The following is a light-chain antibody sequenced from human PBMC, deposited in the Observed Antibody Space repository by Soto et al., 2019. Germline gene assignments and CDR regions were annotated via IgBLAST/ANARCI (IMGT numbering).Light chain of an antibody. J-gene: IGKJ5*01. V-gene: IGKV1D-12*01. CDR1: QGISSW. CDR2: AAS. Sequence: DIQMTQSPSSVSASVGDRVTITCRASQGISSWLGWYQQKPGKAPKLLIYAASSLQSGVPSRFSGSGSGTDFTLTISSLQPEDFANYSCQQANSFRPNFGQGTRLEMK. CDR3: QQANSFRPN.